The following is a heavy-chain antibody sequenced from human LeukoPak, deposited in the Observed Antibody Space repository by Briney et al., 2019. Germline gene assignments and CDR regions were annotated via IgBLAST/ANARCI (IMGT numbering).Heavy chain of an antibody. Sequence: PGGSLRLSCAASGFTFSTYAMNWVRQAPGKGLEWVSAISGSATGSVTTYSTDSVKGRFTISRDNSKNTLYLQMNSLRAEDTAVYYCAKDLSGSYFYQDVFDKWGQGTKVTVSS. CDR2: ISGSATGSVTT. D-gene: IGHD1-26*01. CDR3: AKDLSGSYFYQDVFDK. V-gene: IGHV3-23*01. J-gene: IGHJ3*02. CDR1: GFTFSTYA.